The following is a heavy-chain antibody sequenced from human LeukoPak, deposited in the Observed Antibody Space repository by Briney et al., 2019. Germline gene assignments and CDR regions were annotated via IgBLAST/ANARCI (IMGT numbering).Heavy chain of an antibody. CDR3: ARVYGWHWFDP. D-gene: IGHD2-8*01. J-gene: IGHJ5*02. V-gene: IGHV3-23*01. Sequence: GGSLRLSCAASGFTFSSYEMTWARQAPGRWLECLSSIMPSGDNTSYTDSMNGRFTISRDNSKNTVYLQMNNMRVDDTGVYYCARVYGWHWFDPWGQGTLVTVSS. CDR2: IMPSGDNT. CDR1: GFTFSSYE.